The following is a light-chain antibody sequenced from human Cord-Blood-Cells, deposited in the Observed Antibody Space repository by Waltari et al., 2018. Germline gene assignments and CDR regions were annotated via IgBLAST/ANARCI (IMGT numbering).Light chain of an antibody. CDR1: CSNIGAGYD. J-gene: IGLJ3*02. CDR2: GNS. CDR3: QSYDSSLSGWV. V-gene: IGLV1-40*01. Sequence: QSVLTQPPSVSGAPGQRVTISCTASCSNIGAGYDVHWYQQLPGTAHKLLIYGNSNRPSGVPDRFSGSKSGTSASLAITGLQAEDEADYYCQSYDSSLSGWVFGGGTKLTVL.